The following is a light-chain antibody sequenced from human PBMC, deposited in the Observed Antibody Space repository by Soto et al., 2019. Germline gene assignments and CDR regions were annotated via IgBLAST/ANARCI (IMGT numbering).Light chain of an antibody. Sequence: EIVMTQSPATLSVSPGERATLSCRASQSVSSNLAWYQQKPGQAPRLLIYDVSNRATDIPARFSGSGSGTDFTLTISSLQPEDFATYYCQQYNAYYSFGQGTKVDIK. J-gene: IGKJ2*03. CDR2: DVS. CDR1: QSVSSN. V-gene: IGKV3D-15*01. CDR3: QQYNAYYS.